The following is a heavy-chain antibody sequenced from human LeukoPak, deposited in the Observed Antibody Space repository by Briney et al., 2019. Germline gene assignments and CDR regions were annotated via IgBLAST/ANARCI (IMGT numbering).Heavy chain of an antibody. CDR3: ARVRYRLAETYIDY. Sequence: HPGGSLRLSCAASGFTFSSYAMSWVRQAPGKGLEWVSAISGSGGSTYYADSVKGRFTISRDNSKNTLYLQMNSLRAEDTAVYYCARVRYRLAETYIDYWGQGTLVTVSS. CDR1: GFTFSSYA. D-gene: IGHD3-16*01. J-gene: IGHJ4*02. V-gene: IGHV3-23*01. CDR2: ISGSGGST.